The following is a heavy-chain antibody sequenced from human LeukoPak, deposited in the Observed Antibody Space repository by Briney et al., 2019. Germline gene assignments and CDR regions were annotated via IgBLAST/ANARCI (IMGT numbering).Heavy chain of an antibody. D-gene: IGHD4-11*01. CDR1: GGSISSSSYY. Sequence: SETLSLTCTVSGGSISSSSYYWGWIRQPPGKGLEWIGSIYYSGSTYYNPSLNSRVTISVDTSKNQFSLKLSSVTAADTAVYYCARQGLQYRPGFDPWGQGTLVTVSS. J-gene: IGHJ5*02. CDR2: IYYSGST. CDR3: ARQGLQYRPGFDP. V-gene: IGHV4-39*01.